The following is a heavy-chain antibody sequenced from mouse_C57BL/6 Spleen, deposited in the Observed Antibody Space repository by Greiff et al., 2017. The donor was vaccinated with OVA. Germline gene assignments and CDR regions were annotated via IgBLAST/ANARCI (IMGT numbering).Heavy chain of an antibody. J-gene: IGHJ2*01. CDR2: IYPGSGST. CDR1: GYTFTRYW. Sequence: QVQLQQPGAELVKPGASVKMSCKASGYTFTRYWITWVKQRPGHGLEWIGDIYPGSGSTNYNEKFKSKATLTVDTSSSTAYMQLSSLTSEDSAVYYCARSSPYYFDYWGQGTTLTVSS. V-gene: IGHV1-55*01. CDR3: ARSSPYYFDY.